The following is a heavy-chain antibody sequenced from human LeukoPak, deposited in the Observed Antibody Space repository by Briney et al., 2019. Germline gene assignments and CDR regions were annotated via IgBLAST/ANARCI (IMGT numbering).Heavy chain of an antibody. Sequence: PSETLSLTCDVYGRSFSGYYWSWIRQPPGKGLEWIGEINHSGSTNYNPSLKSRVTISVDTSKNQFSLKLSSVTAADTAVYYCARFPSPSTYGDYEPPGGYWGQGTLVTVSS. J-gene: IGHJ4*02. CDR2: INHSGST. CDR3: ARFPSPSTYGDYEPPGGY. V-gene: IGHV4-34*01. D-gene: IGHD4-17*01. CDR1: GRSFSGYY.